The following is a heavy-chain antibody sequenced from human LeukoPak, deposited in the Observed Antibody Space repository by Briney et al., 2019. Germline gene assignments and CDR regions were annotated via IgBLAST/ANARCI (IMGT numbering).Heavy chain of an antibody. J-gene: IGHJ4*02. V-gene: IGHV3-23*01. CDR1: GFTFSSYG. CDR2: ISGSGGST. Sequence: PGGSLRLSCAASGFTFSSYGMSWVRQAPGKGLEWVSAISGSGGSTYYADSVKGRFTISRDNSKNTLYLQVNSLRAEDTAVYYCAKWGATNLVYFDYWGQGTLVTVSS. CDR3: AKWGATNLVYFDY. D-gene: IGHD1-26*01.